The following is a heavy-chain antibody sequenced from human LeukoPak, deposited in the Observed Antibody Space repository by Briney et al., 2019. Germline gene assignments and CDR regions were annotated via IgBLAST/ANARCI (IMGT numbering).Heavy chain of an antibody. D-gene: IGHD6-6*01. CDR3: AKSDGSSSLFDY. V-gene: IGHV3-30*18. CDR1: GFTFSSYG. CDR2: ISYDGSNK. J-gene: IGHJ4*02. Sequence: GGSLRLSCAASGFTFSSYGMHWVRQAPDKGLEWVAVISYDGSNKYYADSVKGRFTISRDNSKNTLYLQMNSLRAEDTAVYYCAKSDGSSSLFDYWGQGTLVTVSS.